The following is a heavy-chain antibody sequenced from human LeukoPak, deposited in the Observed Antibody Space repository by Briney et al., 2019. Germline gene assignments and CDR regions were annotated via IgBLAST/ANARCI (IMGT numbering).Heavy chain of an antibody. CDR1: GFNFNTYT. D-gene: IGHD4-17*01. J-gene: IGHJ4*02. CDR2: ISSDSSYI. V-gene: IGHV3-21*01. CDR3: VGGSYGAYDY. Sequence: GVSLRLSCAASGFNFNTYTMNWLRQAPGKGLEWVSSISSDSSYIYYAYAVHGRFTVSRDTAKYSLYLQMNSLRAEDTAVYYCVGGSYGAYDYWGQGSLVTVPS.